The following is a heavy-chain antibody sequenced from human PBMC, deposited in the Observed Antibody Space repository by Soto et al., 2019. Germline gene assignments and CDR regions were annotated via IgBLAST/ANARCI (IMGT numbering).Heavy chain of an antibody. CDR1: GGSISSGGYS. CDR3: ARDQLEGNGFDP. J-gene: IGHJ5*02. D-gene: IGHD1-1*01. CDR2: VYHSGST. Sequence: QLQLQESGSGLVRPSQTLSLTCAVSGGSISSGGYSWDWIRQPPGKGLEWIGYVYHSGSTLYNPSLKTRVTISVDKSKNQFYLKLSSVTAADTAVYYCARDQLEGNGFDPWGQGTLVTVSS. V-gene: IGHV4-30-2*01.